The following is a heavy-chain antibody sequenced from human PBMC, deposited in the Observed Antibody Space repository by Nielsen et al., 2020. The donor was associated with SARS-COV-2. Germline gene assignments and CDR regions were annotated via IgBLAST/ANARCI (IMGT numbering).Heavy chain of an antibody. CDR2: ISGGDDST. CDR1: GFTFSNFA. D-gene: IGHD3-3*01. Sequence: GESLKISCAASGFTFSNFAMSWVRQAPEKGLEWVSSISGGDDSTYYADSVKGRFTISRDNSKNMVHLQMNRLRAEDTAIYYCAELGYYSVNDWWGQGTLVTVSS. CDR3: AELGYYSVNDW. J-gene: IGHJ4*02. V-gene: IGHV3-23*01.